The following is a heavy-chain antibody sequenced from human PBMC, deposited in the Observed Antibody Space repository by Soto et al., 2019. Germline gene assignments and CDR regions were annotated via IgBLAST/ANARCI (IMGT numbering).Heavy chain of an antibody. Sequence: SVKVSCKVSGYTLTELSMHWVRQAPGKVLEWMGGFDPEDGETIYAQKFQGRVTMTEDTSTDTAYMELSSLRSEDTAVYYCANLLRGYDSSGYTDAFDIWGQGTMVTVSS. J-gene: IGHJ3*02. D-gene: IGHD3-22*01. CDR3: ANLLRGYDSSGYTDAFDI. V-gene: IGHV1-24*01. CDR2: FDPEDGET. CDR1: GYTLTELS.